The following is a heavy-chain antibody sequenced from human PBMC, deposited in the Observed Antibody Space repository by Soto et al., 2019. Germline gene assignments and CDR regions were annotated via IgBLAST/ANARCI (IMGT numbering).Heavy chain of an antibody. J-gene: IGHJ6*02. D-gene: IGHD3-16*01. CDR2: IYPGDSDT. CDR3: ARHGVYVWGSGGGSYGMDV. Sequence: GESLKISCKGSGYSFTSYWIGWVRQMPGKGLERMGIIYPGDSDTRYSPSFQGQVTISADKSISTAYLQWSSLKASDTAMYYCARHGVYVWGSGGGSYGMDVWGQGTTVTVSS. V-gene: IGHV5-51*01. CDR1: GYSFTSYW.